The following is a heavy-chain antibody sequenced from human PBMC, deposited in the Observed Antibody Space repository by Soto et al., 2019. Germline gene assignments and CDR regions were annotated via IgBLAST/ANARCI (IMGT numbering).Heavy chain of an antibody. CDR3: ASAEYDSSGYYSYYYYGMDV. D-gene: IGHD3-22*01. Sequence: QVQLVQSGAEVKKPGSSVKVSCKASGGTFSSYAISWVRQAPRQGLEWMGGIIPIFGTANYAQKFQGRVTITADESTSTAYMELSSLRSEDTAVYYCASAEYDSSGYYSYYYYGMDVWGQGTTVTVSS. CDR1: GGTFSSYA. CDR2: IIPIFGTA. J-gene: IGHJ6*02. V-gene: IGHV1-69*01.